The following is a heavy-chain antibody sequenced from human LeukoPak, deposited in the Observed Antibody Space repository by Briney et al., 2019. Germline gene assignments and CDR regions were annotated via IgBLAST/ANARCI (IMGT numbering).Heavy chain of an antibody. V-gene: IGHV3-30*18. J-gene: IGHJ4*02. CDR2: ISYDGSNK. Sequence: GGSLRLSCAASGFTFSSYGMHWVRQAPGKGLEWVAVISYDGSNKYYTDSVKGRFTISRDNSKNTLYLQMNSLRAEDTAVYYCAKEIAAAGHYWGQGTLVTVSS. CDR3: AKEIAAAGHY. CDR1: GFTFSSYG. D-gene: IGHD6-13*01.